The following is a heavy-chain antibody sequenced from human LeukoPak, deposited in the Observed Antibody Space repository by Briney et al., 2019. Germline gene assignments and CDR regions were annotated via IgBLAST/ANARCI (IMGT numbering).Heavy chain of an antibody. CDR1: GGSISSYY. CDR2: IYYTGSA. CDR3: ARGRIGGNY. V-gene: IGHV4-59*01. J-gene: IGHJ4*02. D-gene: IGHD2-15*01. Sequence: SETLSLTCTVSGGSISSYYWSWIRQPPGKGLGWIGSIYYTGSANYNPSLKSRVTISVDTSKNQFSLTLSSVTAADTAVYYCARGRIGGNYWGQGTLVTVSS.